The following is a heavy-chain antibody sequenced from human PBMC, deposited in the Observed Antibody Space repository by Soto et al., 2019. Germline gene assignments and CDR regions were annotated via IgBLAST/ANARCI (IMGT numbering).Heavy chain of an antibody. CDR3: AKKSTDSSGYSDY. V-gene: IGHV3-23*01. CDR1: GFTVSNYA. Sequence: GGSLRLSCATSGFTVSNYAMSWVRQAPGKGLEWVSGISGSGGSSYYADSVKGRFTISRDNSKNTLNLQMDSLRAEDTAVYYCAKKSTDSSGYSDYWGQGTVVTISS. J-gene: IGHJ4*02. D-gene: IGHD2-2*01. CDR2: ISGSGGSS.